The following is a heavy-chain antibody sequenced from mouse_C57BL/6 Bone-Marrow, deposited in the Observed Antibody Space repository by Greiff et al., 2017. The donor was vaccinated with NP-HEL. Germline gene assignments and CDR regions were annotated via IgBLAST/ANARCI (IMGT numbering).Heavy chain of an antibody. J-gene: IGHJ3*01. Sequence: QVTLKESGPGILQPSQTLSLTCSFSGFSLSTFGMGVGWIRQPSGKGLEWLAHIWWDDDKYYNPALKSRLTISKDTSKNQVFLKIANVDTADTATYYCARIDHIYYYGSSPPWFAYWGQGTLVTVSA. V-gene: IGHV8-8*01. CDR2: IWWDDDK. D-gene: IGHD1-1*01. CDR3: ARIDHIYYYGSSPPWFAY. CDR1: GFSLSTFGMG.